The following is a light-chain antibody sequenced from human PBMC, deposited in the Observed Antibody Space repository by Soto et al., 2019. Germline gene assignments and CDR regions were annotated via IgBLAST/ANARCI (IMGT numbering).Light chain of an antibody. V-gene: IGLV1-44*01. CDR2: DTN. J-gene: IGLJ2*01. CDR3: AAWDDSLSGPV. CDR1: SSNIGLND. Sequence: QSVLTQPPSASGTPGQTVTISCSGSSSNIGLNDVHWYRQLSGTAPQILIYDTNQQATGVPDRFSGSRSDTSASLSIPGPQSENEADYACAAWDDSLSGPVFGGGTKVTVL.